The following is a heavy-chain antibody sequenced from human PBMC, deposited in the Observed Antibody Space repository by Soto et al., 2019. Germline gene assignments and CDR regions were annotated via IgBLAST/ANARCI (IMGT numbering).Heavy chain of an antibody. CDR1: GFIFSMYS. CDR3: ARDHLILPAHDFFYGSDV. Sequence: GASMRLSCEVSGFIFSMYSMCWVPQTAGKEQEWVAKIPQDGVDGHYADAVQGRFTISRDNGKNSLYLQMNNLRAEDTAVYYCARDHLILPAHDFFYGSDVWGRGATVTVSS. V-gene: IGHV3-7*03. D-gene: IGHD2-21*02. J-gene: IGHJ6*02. CDR2: IPQDGVDG.